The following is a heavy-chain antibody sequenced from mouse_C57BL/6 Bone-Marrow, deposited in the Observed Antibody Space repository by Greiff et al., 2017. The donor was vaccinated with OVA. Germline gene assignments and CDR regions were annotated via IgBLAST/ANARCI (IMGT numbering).Heavy chain of an antibody. CDR1: GYSFTGYY. CDR2: INPSTGGT. J-gene: IGHJ3*01. V-gene: IGHV1-42*01. D-gene: IGHD1-1*01. CDR3: ARRIYYGSSPAWFAY. Sequence: EVQLVESGPELVKPGASVKISCKASGYSFTGYYMNWVKQSPEKSLEWIGEINPSTGGTTYNQKFKAKATLTVDKSSSTAYMQLKSLTSEDSAVYYCARRIYYGSSPAWFAYWGQGTLVTVSA.